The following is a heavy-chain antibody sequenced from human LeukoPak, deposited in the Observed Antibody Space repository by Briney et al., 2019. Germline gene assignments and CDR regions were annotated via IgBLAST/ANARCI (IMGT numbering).Heavy chain of an antibody. J-gene: IGHJ2*01. CDR3: AREDREYDSSDYEWYFDL. V-gene: IGHV1-18*01. Sequence: VASVKVSCKASGYTFTSYGISWVRQAPGQGLEWMGWISAYNGNTNYAQKLQGRVTMTTDTSTSTAYMELRSLRSDDTAVYYCAREDREYDSSDYEWYFDLWGRGTLVTVSS. D-gene: IGHD3-22*01. CDR1: GYTFTSYG. CDR2: ISAYNGNT.